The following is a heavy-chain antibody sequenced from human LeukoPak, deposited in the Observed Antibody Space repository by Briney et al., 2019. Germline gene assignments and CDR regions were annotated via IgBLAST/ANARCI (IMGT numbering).Heavy chain of an antibody. V-gene: IGHV3-74*03. J-gene: IGHJ5*02. CDR3: AKADCSSTSCYSGDP. D-gene: IGHD2-2*01. Sequence: PGGSLRLSCVISGFSLRNYWMHWVRQAPGRGLVWVSRLNSDETSATYADSVKGRFTISRDTAKNSLYLQMNRLRAEDTALYYCAKADCSSTSCYSGDPWGQGTLVTVSS. CDR1: GFSLRNYW. CDR2: LNSDETSA.